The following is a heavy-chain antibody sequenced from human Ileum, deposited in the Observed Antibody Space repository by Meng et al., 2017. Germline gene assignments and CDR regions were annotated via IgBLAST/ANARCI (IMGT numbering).Heavy chain of an antibody. J-gene: IGHJ4*02. Sequence: QVRLVQSGSELKKPGASVKIPCKASGYTFTKNGMNWVRQAPGQGLEWIGWINTDTGNPTYAQGFTGRFVFSLDTSVSTAYLQISSLKTEDTAVYYCAREPQRFDYWGQGTLVTVSS. CDR2: INTDTGNP. V-gene: IGHV7-4-1*02. CDR3: AREPQRFDY. CDR1: GYTFTKNG.